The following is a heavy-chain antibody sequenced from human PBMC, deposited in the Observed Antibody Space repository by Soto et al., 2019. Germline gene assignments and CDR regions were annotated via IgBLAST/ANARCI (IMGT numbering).Heavy chain of an antibody. CDR1: GGSISSGGYY. J-gene: IGHJ6*02. V-gene: IGHV4-31*03. D-gene: IGHD5-12*01. Sequence: QVQLQESGPGLVKPSQTLSLTCTVSGGSISSGGYYWSWIRQHPGKGLEWIGYIYYSGSTYYNPSLKSRVTISVDTSKNQFSLKLSSVTAADTAVYYCARGAEANYYYGMDVWGQGTTVTVSS. CDR3: ARGAEANYYYGMDV. CDR2: IYYSGST.